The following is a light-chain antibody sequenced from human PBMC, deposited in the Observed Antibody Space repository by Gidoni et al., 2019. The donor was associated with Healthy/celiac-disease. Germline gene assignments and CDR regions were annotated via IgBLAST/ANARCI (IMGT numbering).Light chain of an antibody. V-gene: IGKV3-20*01. CDR1: QSVSSSY. CDR2: GAS. J-gene: IGKJ3*01. CDR3: QQYGSSLFT. Sequence: EIALTQSPGTLSLSPGERATLSCRASQSVSSSYLAWYQQKPGQAPRLLIYGASSRATGIPDRFSGSGSGTDFTLTISRLEPEDFAVYYCQQYGSSLFTFGPGNKVDIK.